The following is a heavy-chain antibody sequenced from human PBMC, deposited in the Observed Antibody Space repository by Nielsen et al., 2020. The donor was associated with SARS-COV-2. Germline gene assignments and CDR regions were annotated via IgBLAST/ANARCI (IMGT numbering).Heavy chain of an antibody. D-gene: IGHD3-16*01. CDR1: GFTFSSYS. V-gene: IGHV3-48*04. Sequence: GGSLRLSCAASGFTFSSYSMNWVRQAPGKGLEWVSYISSSSSTIYYADSVKGRFTISRDNAKNSLYLQMNSLRAEDTAVYYCAKHYVWPVDAFDIWGQGTMVTVSS. CDR2: ISSSSSTI. CDR3: AKHYVWPVDAFDI. J-gene: IGHJ3*02.